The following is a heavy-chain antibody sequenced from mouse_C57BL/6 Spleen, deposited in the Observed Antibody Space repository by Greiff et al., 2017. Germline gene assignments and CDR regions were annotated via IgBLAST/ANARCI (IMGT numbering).Heavy chain of an antibody. CDR3: ARGDDYDLSWFAY. Sequence: QVQLQQSGAELVRPGASVKLSCKASGYTFTDYYINWVKQRPGQGLEWIARIYPGSGNTYYNEKFKGKATLTAEKSSSTAYMQLSSLTSEDSAVYFCARGDDYDLSWFAYWGQGTLVTVSA. D-gene: IGHD2-4*01. CDR2: IYPGSGNT. J-gene: IGHJ3*01. V-gene: IGHV1-76*01. CDR1: GYTFTDYY.